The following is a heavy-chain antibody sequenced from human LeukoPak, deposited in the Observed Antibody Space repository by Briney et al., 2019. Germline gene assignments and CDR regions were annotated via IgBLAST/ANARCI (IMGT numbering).Heavy chain of an antibody. J-gene: IGHJ4*02. Sequence: SETLSLTCTVSGFSISTYYWSWFRQPAGKGLEWIGRIHSSGNTNYNPSLQSRVSLSIDASQNQFSLRLTSLTAADTAVYFCARDVGKAYWGQGLLAIVSS. CDR1: GFSISTYY. V-gene: IGHV4-4*07. CDR3: ARDVGKAY. CDR2: IHSSGNT. D-gene: IGHD4-23*01.